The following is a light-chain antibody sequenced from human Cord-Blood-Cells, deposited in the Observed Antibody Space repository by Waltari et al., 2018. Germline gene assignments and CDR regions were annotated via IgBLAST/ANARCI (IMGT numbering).Light chain of an antibody. J-gene: IGKJ2*01. CDR1: QSVSRY. CDR3: QQRSNWYT. CDR2: AAS. Sequence: EIVLTQSPATLSLSPGERATLSCRASQSVSRYLAWYQQKPGQAPRLLIYAASNRATGTPARFSGGGSATDFPLTISSLQPEDFAVYYCQQRSNWYTFGQGTKLEIK. V-gene: IGKV3-11*01.